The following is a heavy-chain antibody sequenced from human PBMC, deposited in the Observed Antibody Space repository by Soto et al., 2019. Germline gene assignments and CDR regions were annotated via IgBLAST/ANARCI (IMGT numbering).Heavy chain of an antibody. CDR2: MNPNNGNA. D-gene: IGHD6-25*01. Sequence: GASVKVSCKASGFTFITYDFSWVRQAAGQGLEWMGWMNPNNGNAGFAQKFRGRINMTRNTSISTAYLELSSLRSDDLAVYFCARRKERSGPYYLDLWGQGTQVTVSS. J-gene: IGHJ4*02. CDR3: ARRKERSGPYYLDL. CDR1: GFTFITYD. V-gene: IGHV1-8*01.